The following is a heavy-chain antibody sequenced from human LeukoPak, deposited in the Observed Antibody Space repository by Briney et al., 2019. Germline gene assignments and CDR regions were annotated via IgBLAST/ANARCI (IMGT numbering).Heavy chain of an antibody. CDR2: IIPILGIA. CDR3: ARSIEITINWFDP. D-gene: IGHD3-9*01. J-gene: IGHJ5*02. Sequence: ASVKVSCKASGGTFSSYAISWVRQAPGQGLEWMGRIIPILGIANYAQKFQGRVTITADKSTSTAYTELSSLRSEDTAVYYCARSIEITINWFDPWGQGTPVTVSS. CDR1: GGTFSSYA. V-gene: IGHV1-69*04.